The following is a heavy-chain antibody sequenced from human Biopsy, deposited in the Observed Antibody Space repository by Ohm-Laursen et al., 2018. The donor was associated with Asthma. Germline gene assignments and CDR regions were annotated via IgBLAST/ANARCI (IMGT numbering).Heavy chain of an antibody. D-gene: IGHD3-22*01. CDR1: GFAVSRDH. CDR3: ARGDSSNWSHYYFDY. CDR2: IYSGGTS. V-gene: IGHV3-53*01. J-gene: IGHJ4*02. Sequence: SLRLSCAASGFAVSRDHMFWVRQAPGKGLEWVSVIYSGGTSHTADSVRGPFTISRDYSKNTLYLQMHSLRAEDTAVYYCARGDSSNWSHYYFDYWGQGTLVTVSS.